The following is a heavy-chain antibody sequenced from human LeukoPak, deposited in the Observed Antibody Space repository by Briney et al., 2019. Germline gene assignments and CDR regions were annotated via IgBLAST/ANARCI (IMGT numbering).Heavy chain of an antibody. D-gene: IGHD3-10*01. CDR1: GGSISSYY. CDR3: ARRGRFGELLYRYYFDY. J-gene: IGHJ4*02. V-gene: IGHV4-4*07. Sequence: TSETLSLTCTVSGGSISSYYWSWIRQPAGKGLEWIGRIYTSGSTNYNPSLKSRVTMSVDTSKNQFSLKLSSVTAADTAVYYCARRGRFGELLYRYYFDYWGQGTLVTVSS. CDR2: IYTSGST.